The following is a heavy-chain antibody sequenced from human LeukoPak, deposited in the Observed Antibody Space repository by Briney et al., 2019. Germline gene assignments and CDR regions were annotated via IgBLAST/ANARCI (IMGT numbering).Heavy chain of an antibody. D-gene: IGHD6-13*01. CDR2: INPRGGST. CDR3: ARGYSSSWAAYYFDY. Sequence: ASVKVSCKASGYTFTTYYMHWVRQAPGQGPEWMGIINPRGGSTDYAQKFQGRVTMTSDTSTSTVYMELSSLRSEDTAVYYCARGYSSSWAAYYFDYWGQGTLVTVSS. J-gene: IGHJ4*02. CDR1: GYTFTTYY. V-gene: IGHV1-46*01.